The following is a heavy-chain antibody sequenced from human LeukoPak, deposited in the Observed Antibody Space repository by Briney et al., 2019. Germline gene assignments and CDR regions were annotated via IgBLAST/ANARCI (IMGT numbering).Heavy chain of an antibody. CDR3: TTDPTTLIEMPTGRQDV. CDR2: IKRKTDGATT. J-gene: IGHJ4*02. V-gene: IGHV3-15*07. Sequence: GGSLRLSCAASGSTFSTYGMHWVRQAPGKGLEWVGRIKRKTDGATTDFAAPVKGRFTIFRDDSRKMVYLQMNSLKTEDTGIYYCTTDPTTLIEMPTGRQDVWGRGTLVIVSS. CDR1: GSTFSTYG. D-gene: IGHD3-22*01.